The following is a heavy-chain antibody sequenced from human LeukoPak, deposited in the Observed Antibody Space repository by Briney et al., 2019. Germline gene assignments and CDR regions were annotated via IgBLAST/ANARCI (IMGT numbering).Heavy chain of an antibody. J-gene: IGHJ4*02. CDR2: IYYSGST. D-gene: IGHD2-15*01. V-gene: IGHV4-39*01. CDR1: GGSISISSYY. CDR3: ASHQGTRYCSGGSCPAFSY. Sequence: SETLSLTCTVSGGSISISSYYWGWIRQPPGKGLEWIGSIYYSGSTYYNPSLKSRVTISVDTSKNQFSLKLSSVTAADTAVYYCASHQGTRYCSGGSCPAFSYWGQGTLVTVSS.